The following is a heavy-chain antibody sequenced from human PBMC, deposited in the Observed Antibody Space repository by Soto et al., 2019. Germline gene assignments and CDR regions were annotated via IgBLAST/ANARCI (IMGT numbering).Heavy chain of an antibody. CDR3: ARKYCSSTSCYAENWFDP. V-gene: IGHV4-59*08. J-gene: IGHJ5*02. Sequence: SETLSLTWTVSGGYIISHYGRWIRQPPGKGLEWIGYIYYSESTNYNPSLKSRVTISVDTSKNQFSLKLSSVTAADTAVYYCARKYCSSTSCYAENWFDPWGQGTLVTVSS. CDR2: IYYSEST. CDR1: GGYIISHY. D-gene: IGHD2-2*01.